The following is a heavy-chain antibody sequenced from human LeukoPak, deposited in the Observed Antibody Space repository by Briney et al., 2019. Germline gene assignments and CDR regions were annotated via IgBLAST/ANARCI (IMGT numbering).Heavy chain of an antibody. CDR3: VRISKVLPNDY. CDR1: GFTVSSNY. CDR2: IYSGGST. Sequence: GGSLRLSCAASGFTVSSNYMSWVRQAPGKGLEWVPVIYSGGSTYYADSVKGRFTISRDNSKNTLYLQMNSLRAEDTAVYYCVRISKVLPNDYWGQGTLVTVSS. V-gene: IGHV3-66*02. J-gene: IGHJ4*02. D-gene: IGHD2/OR15-2a*01.